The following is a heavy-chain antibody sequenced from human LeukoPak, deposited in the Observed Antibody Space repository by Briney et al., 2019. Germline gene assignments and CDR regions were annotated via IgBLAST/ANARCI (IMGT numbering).Heavy chain of an antibody. Sequence: ASVKVSCKASGYTFTSYGINWVRQATGQGLEWMGWMNPNSGNTGYAQKFQGRVTITRNTSISTAYMELSSLRSEDTAVYYCARVRYDFWSGYLQDVWGKGTTVTASS. D-gene: IGHD3-3*01. CDR1: GYTFTSYG. J-gene: IGHJ6*04. CDR2: MNPNSGNT. V-gene: IGHV1-8*03. CDR3: ARVRYDFWSGYLQDV.